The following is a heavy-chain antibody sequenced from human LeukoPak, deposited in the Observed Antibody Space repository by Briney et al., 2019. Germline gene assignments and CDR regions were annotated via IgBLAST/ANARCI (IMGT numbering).Heavy chain of an antibody. D-gene: IGHD3-22*01. Sequence: GGSLRLSCAASGFTFNRYNMSWVRQAPGKGLEWVSGINWNGGSTGYADSVKGRFTISRDNAKNSLYLQMNSLRAEDTALYYCARLHSSGYSWGAWGQGTLVTVSS. V-gene: IGHV3-20*04. J-gene: IGHJ4*02. CDR1: GFTFNRYN. CDR2: INWNGGST. CDR3: ARLHSSGYSWGA.